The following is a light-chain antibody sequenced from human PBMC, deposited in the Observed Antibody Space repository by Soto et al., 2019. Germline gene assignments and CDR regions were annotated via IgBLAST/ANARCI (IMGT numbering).Light chain of an antibody. CDR3: QQYAQRWT. Sequence: EMTQFPAAQGVSPGQGATLSCRSSQNIGGNLAWYQQRPGQSPRLLIYAASDRATGVPARFSGSGSGTEFTLTINSLQSEDFAVYYCQQYAQRWTFGQGTKVDI. CDR2: AAS. CDR1: QNIGGN. J-gene: IGKJ1*01. V-gene: IGKV3-15*01.